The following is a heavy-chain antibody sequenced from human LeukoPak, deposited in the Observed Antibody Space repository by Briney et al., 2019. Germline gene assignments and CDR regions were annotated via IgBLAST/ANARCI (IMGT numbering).Heavy chain of an antibody. V-gene: IGHV3-33*01. J-gene: IGHJ4*02. D-gene: IGHD3-3*01. CDR2: IWYDGSNK. CDR1: GFTFSSYG. Sequence: PGGSLRLSCAASGFTFSSYGMHWVRQAPGKGLEWVAVIWYDGSNKYYADSVKGRFTISRDNSKNTLYLQMNSLRAEDTAVYYCARRGYDFWSGYYYFDYWGQGTLVTVS. CDR3: ARRGYDFWSGYYYFDY.